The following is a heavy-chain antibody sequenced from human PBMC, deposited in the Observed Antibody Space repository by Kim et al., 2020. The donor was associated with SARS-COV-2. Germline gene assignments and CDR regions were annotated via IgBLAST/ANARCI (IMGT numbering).Heavy chain of an antibody. V-gene: IGHV4-4*07. CDR2: IYTSGST. D-gene: IGHD6-13*01. CDR3: ARGVLYNSSSWFNYYYYYMDV. CDR1: GGSISSYY. Sequence: SETLSLTCTVSGGSISSYYWSWIRQPAGKGLEWIGRIYTSGSTNYNPSLKSRVTMSVDTSKNQFSLKLSSVTAADTAVYYCARGVLYNSSSWFNYYYYYMDVWGTGTPVSVSS. J-gene: IGHJ6*03.